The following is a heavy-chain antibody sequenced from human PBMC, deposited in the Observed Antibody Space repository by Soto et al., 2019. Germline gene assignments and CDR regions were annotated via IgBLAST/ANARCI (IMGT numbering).Heavy chain of an antibody. D-gene: IGHD6-19*01. CDR3: ARLDKYSSGWANWFDP. CDR1: GGSISSSSYY. V-gene: IGHV4-39*01. Sequence: SETLSLTCTDSGGSISSSSYYWGWIRQPPGKGLEWIGSIYYSGSTYYNPSLKSRVTMSVDTSKNQFSLKLSSVTAADTAVYYCARLDKYSSGWANWFDPWGQGTLVPVSS. CDR2: IYYSGST. J-gene: IGHJ5*02.